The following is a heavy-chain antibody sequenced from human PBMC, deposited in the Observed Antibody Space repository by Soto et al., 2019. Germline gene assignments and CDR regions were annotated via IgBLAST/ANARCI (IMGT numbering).Heavy chain of an antibody. CDR1: GFSFSNYW. CDR2: IKQDGSEK. J-gene: IGHJ3*02. V-gene: IGHV3-7*05. D-gene: IGHD1-1*01. Sequence: VVESGGGLVQPGGSLRLSCAGSGFSFSNYWMNWVRQAPGKGLEWVANIKQDGSEKNYVDSVKGRFTISRDDAKNSLYLQMNSLGVEDTAVYYFVMTTSTSGIWGQGTVVTVSS. CDR3: VMTTSTSGI.